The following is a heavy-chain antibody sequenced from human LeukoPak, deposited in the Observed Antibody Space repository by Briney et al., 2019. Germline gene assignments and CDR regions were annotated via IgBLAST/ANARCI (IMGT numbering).Heavy chain of an antibody. J-gene: IGHJ4*02. CDR1: GFSFSNYA. Sequence: GGSLILSCSASGFSFSNYAMHWVRQAPGKGLEYVAAITINIDRTFYADSVNGRFTISRDNSRNTLYLQMSSLRPEDTALYYCVKPARGSGIQYGLDSWGQGTLVTVSS. CDR2: ITINIDRT. D-gene: IGHD3-10*01. CDR3: VKPARGSGIQYGLDS. V-gene: IGHV3-64D*06.